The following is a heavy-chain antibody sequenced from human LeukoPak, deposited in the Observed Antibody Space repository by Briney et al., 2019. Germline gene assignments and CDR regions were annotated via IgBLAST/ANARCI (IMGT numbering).Heavy chain of an antibody. V-gene: IGHV3-23*01. CDR3: AKDGSSWYVDYFDD. CDR2: ISGSGGST. Sequence: GGSLRLSCAASGFTFSSYAMSWVRHAPGKGLEWVSAISGSGGSTYYADSVKGRFTISRDNSKNTLYMQMNSLRAEDTAVYYCAKDGSSWYVDYFDDWGQGTLVTVSS. CDR1: GFTFSSYA. D-gene: IGHD6-13*01. J-gene: IGHJ4*02.